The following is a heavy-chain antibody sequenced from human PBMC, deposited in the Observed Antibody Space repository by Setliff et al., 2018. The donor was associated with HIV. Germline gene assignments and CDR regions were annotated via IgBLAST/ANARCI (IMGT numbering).Heavy chain of an antibody. Sequence: SETLSLTCTVSGGSISSSTYFWGWVRQPPGKGLEWIGTIYYSGGTYYKSSLKSRVLISLDTSKNQFSLKLKSVTAADTAVYYCATRGHRLHDYWGQGTLVTVSS. D-gene: IGHD2-15*01. J-gene: IGHJ4*02. CDR3: ATRGHRLHDY. CDR2: IYYSGGT. CDR1: GGSISSSTYF. V-gene: IGHV4-39*07.